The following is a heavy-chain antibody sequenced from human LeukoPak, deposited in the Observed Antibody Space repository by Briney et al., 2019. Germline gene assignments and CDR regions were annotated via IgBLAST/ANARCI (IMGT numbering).Heavy chain of an antibody. CDR2: ISYDGSNK. J-gene: IGHJ4*02. V-gene: IGHV3-30-3*01. Sequence: GGSLRLSCAASGFTFSSYAMHWVRQAPGKGLEWVAVISYDGSNKYYADSVKGRFTISRDNSKNTLYLQMNSLRAEDTAVYYCAKDSPVATRWGQGTLVTVSS. CDR1: GFTFSSYA. D-gene: IGHD2-15*01. CDR3: AKDSPVATR.